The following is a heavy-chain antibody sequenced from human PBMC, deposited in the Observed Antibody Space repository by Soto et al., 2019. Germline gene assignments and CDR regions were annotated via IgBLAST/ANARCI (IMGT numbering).Heavy chain of an antibody. J-gene: IGHJ4*02. CDR2: MNPNSGNT. D-gene: IGHD6-19*01. CDR1: GYTFTSYD. CDR3: ARVGPDSSVSAIPPW. Sequence: ASVKVSCKASGYTFTSYDINWVRQATGQGLEWMGWMNPNSGNTGYAQKFQGRVTMTRNTSISTAYMELSSLRSEDTAVYYCARVGPDSSVSAIPPWWGQGTLVTVSS. V-gene: IGHV1-8*01.